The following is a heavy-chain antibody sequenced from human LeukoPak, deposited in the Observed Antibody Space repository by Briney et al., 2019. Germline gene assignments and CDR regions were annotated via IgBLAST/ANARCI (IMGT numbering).Heavy chain of an antibody. CDR3: ARVEYSSGWSAYYFDY. Sequence: GASVKVSCKASGYTFTGYYMHWVRQAPGQGLEWMGWINPNSGGTNYAQNFQGRVTMTRDTSISTAYMELSRLRSDDTAVYYCARVEYSSGWSAYYFDYWGQGTLVTVSS. V-gene: IGHV1-2*02. D-gene: IGHD6-19*01. CDR2: INPNSGGT. J-gene: IGHJ4*02. CDR1: GYTFTGYY.